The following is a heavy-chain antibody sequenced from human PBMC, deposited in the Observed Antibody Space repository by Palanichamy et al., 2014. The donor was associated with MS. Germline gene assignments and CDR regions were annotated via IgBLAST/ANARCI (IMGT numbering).Heavy chain of an antibody. Sequence: GLEWVSYIGSNGSPIDYADSVTGRFTISRDNAEKSLYLQMNSLRAEDTAVYYCASATHDFWHGLFDIWGRGTLVTVSS. J-gene: IGHJ3*02. CDR2: IGSNGSPI. CDR3: ASATHDFWHGLFDI. V-gene: IGHV3-11*01. D-gene: IGHD3-3*01.